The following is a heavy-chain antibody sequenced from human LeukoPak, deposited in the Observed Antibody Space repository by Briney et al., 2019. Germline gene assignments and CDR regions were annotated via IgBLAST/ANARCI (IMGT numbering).Heavy chain of an antibody. J-gene: IGHJ4*02. Sequence: GGSLRLSCAASGFTFSGYSMNWVRQAPGKGLEWVSSISSTSSYIHYADSVKGRFTISRDNAKNSLCLQMNSLRAEDTAVYYCAREVGAKLDYWGQGTLVTVSS. D-gene: IGHD1-26*01. CDR2: ISSTSSYI. CDR3: AREVGAKLDY. V-gene: IGHV3-21*04. CDR1: GFTFSGYS.